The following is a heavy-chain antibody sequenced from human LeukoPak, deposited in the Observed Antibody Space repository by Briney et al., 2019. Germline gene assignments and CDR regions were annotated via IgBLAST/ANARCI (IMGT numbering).Heavy chain of an antibody. CDR3: ARLYSGSYFGLGAFDT. Sequence: GGSLRLSCAASGFTFSSYGMHWVRQAPGKGLEWVAVIWYGGSNKYYADSVKGRFTISRDNSKNTLYLQMNSLRAEDTAVYYCARLYSGSYFGLGAFDTWGQGTMVTVSS. CDR1: GFTFSSYG. CDR2: IWYGGSNK. D-gene: IGHD1-26*01. V-gene: IGHV3-33*01. J-gene: IGHJ3*02.